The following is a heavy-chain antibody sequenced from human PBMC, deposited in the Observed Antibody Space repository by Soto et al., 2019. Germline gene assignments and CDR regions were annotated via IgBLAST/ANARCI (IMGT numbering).Heavy chain of an antibody. J-gene: IGHJ6*02. CDR3: ARDFTDSSGPTLGMDV. D-gene: IGHD6-19*01. CDR2: MYHSGST. Sequence: PSETLSLTCTVSGGSISSGEYYWTWFRQHPGKGLEWIGYMYHSGSTYYNPSLKSRVTISVDTSKKQFSLKLSSVTAADTAVYYCARDFTDSSGPTLGMDVWGQGTTVTVS. CDR1: GGSISSGEYY. V-gene: IGHV4-31*03.